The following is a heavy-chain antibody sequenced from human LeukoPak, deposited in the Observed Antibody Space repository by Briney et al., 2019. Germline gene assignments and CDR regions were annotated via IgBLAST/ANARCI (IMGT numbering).Heavy chain of an antibody. V-gene: IGHV5-10-1*01. J-gene: IGHJ4*02. CDR1: GYSFTSYW. CDR2: IDPSDSYT. CDR3: ARHGVYSGYDPIWGLAAANY. Sequence: GESPRISCKGSGYSFTSYWISWVRQMPGKGLEWMGRIDPSDSYTNYSPSFQGHVTISADKSISTAYLQWSSLKASDTAMYYCARHGVYSGYDPIWGLAAANYWGQGTLVTASS. D-gene: IGHD5-12*01.